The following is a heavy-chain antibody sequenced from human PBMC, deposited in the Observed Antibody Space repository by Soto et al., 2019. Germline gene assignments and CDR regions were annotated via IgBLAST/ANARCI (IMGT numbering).Heavy chain of an antibody. J-gene: IGHJ1*01. Sequence: EVQLLESGGGLIQPGGSLRLSCAASGFTFTSYAMSWVRQAPGKGLEWVSSVSGSGTATYVADSVRGRFTISRDNSRNTLYKQMNNLRAEDTAIYYCAKATHSGEGEYCKKTSCAAEYFQHWGQGTLVAVSS. D-gene: IGHD2-2*01. CDR3: AKATHSGEGEYCKKTSCAAEYFQH. CDR1: GFTFTSYA. CDR2: VSGSGTAT. V-gene: IGHV3-23*01.